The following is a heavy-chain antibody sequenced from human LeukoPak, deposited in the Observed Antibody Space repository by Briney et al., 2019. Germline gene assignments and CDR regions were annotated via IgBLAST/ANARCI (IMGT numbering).Heavy chain of an antibody. D-gene: IGHD5-18*01. V-gene: IGHV3-48*04. J-gene: IGHJ4*02. CDR3: ARESRYNYGYGLDY. CDR2: ISSSGSTI. CDR1: GFTFSSYA. Sequence: PGGSLRLSCAASGFTFSSYAMSWVRQAPGKGLEWVSYISSSGSTIYYADSVKGRFTISRDNAKNSLYLQMNSLRAEDTAVYYCARESRYNYGYGLDYWGQGTLVTVSS.